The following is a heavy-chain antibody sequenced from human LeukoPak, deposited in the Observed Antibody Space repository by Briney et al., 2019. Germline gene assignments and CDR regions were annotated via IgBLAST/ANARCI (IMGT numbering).Heavy chain of an antibody. CDR2: IRYDGSNK. Sequence: QTGGSLRLSCAASGFTSSSYGMHWVRQAPGKGLEWVAFIRYDGSNKYYADSVKGRFTISRDNSKNTLYLQMNSLRAEDTAVYYCAKDFWDIVVVPAARGVDYWGQGTLVTVSS. V-gene: IGHV3-30*02. D-gene: IGHD2-2*01. CDR3: AKDFWDIVVVPAARGVDY. J-gene: IGHJ4*02. CDR1: GFTSSSYG.